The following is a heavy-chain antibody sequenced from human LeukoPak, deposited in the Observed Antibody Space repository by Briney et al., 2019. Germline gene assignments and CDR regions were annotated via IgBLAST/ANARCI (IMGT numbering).Heavy chain of an antibody. J-gene: IGHJ4*02. Sequence: PGGSLRLSCAASGFTFSSYAMSWVRQAPGKGLEWVSAISGSGDSTYYADSVKGRFTISRDNSKNTLYPQMDSLRAEDTAIYYCAKTPHVLRGGHYYFDYWGQGTLVTVSS. V-gene: IGHV3-23*01. CDR3: AKTPHVLRGGHYYFDY. CDR1: GFTFSSYA. D-gene: IGHD2/OR15-2a*01. CDR2: ISGSGDST.